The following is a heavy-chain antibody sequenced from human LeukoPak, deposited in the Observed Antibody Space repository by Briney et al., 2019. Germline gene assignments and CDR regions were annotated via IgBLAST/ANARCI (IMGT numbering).Heavy chain of an antibody. CDR3: ARGPPTRVVVITTGDFDY. V-gene: IGHV1-2*02. CDR2: INPNSGVT. D-gene: IGHD3-22*01. Sequence: GASVKVSCKASGYTFTGYYIHWVRQAPGQGLEWMGSINPNSGVTKFAQKFQGRVTVTRDTSISTAYMEMRRLRPDDRAVYFCARGPPTRVVVITTGDFDYWGQGTLVTVSS. J-gene: IGHJ4*02. CDR1: GYTFTGYY.